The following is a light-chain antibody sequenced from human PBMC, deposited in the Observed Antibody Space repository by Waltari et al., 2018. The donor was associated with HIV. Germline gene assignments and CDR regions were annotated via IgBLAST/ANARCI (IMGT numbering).Light chain of an antibody. V-gene: IGKV3-20*01. CDR2: ASS. J-gene: IGKJ1*01. CDR1: QTIDQKS. CDR3: HVYGGSPRWT. Sequence: VLTPSPGTLSVSPGGNATLPCRASQTIDQKSMSWYQQRPGQAPRLILFASSTRATDIPDRFRGSESGTEFTLTIRRLEPEDFAVYYCHVYGGSPRWTFGPGTRLE.